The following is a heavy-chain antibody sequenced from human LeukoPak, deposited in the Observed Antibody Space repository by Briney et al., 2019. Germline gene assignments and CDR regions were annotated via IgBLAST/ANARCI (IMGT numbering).Heavy chain of an antibody. V-gene: IGHV4-34*01. J-gene: IGHJ4*02. CDR2: INHSGST. CDR1: GGSFSGYY. D-gene: IGHD3-16*02. Sequence: KPSETLSLTCAVYGGSFSGYYWSWIRQPPGKGLEWIGEINHSGSTNYNPSLKSRVTISVDTSKNQFSLKLSSVTAADTAVYYCARAGIKLYNQRRYYFDYWGQGTLVTVSS. CDR3: ARAGIKLYNQRRYYFDY.